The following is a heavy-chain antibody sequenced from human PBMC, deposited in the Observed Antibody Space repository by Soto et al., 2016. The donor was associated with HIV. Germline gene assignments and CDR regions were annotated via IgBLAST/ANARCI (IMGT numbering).Heavy chain of an antibody. V-gene: IGHV1-69*01. CDR2: IIPLFGTP. J-gene: IGHJ3*02. D-gene: IGHD6-19*01. Sequence: QVQLVQSGAEVKKPGSSAKVSCKASGGTFTTYAISWVRQAPGQGLEWMGGIIPLFGTPNYAQKFQGRVTITADESTSTAYMQLSSLRSDDTAVYYCAGGSHASGWEHDAFDIWGQGTMVTVSS. CDR3: AGGSHASGWEHDAFDI. CDR1: GGTFTTYA.